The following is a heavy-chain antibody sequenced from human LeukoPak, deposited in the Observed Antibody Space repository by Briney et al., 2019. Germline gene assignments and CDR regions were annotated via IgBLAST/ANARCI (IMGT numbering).Heavy chain of an antibody. J-gene: IGHJ5*02. CDR3: ARDKGQYGSGTRGFTWFDP. V-gene: IGHV4-34*12. Sequence: SETLSLTCAVYGGSFSGYYWSWIRQPPGKGLEWIGEIIHSGSTNYNPSLKSRVIVSSDMSKNQFSLMLNSVTAADTAVYYCARDKGQYGSGTRGFTWFDPWGQGTLVTVSS. CDR2: IIHSGST. CDR1: GGSFSGYY. D-gene: IGHD3-10*01.